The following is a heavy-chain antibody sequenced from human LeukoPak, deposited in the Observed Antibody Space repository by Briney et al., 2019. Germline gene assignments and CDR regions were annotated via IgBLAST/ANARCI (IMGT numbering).Heavy chain of an antibody. CDR3: ARLSDTEGSSTSYRASDI. CDR2: IKQDGSDK. J-gene: IGHJ3*02. CDR1: GFTFTTHW. D-gene: IGHD2-2*01. V-gene: IGHV3-7*01. Sequence: PGGSLRLSCAASGFTFTTHWMSWVRQAPGKGLEWVANIKQDGSDKPYLESVKGRFTISRDNAKNSLYLQMNSLRAEDTAVYYCARLSDTEGSSTSYRASDIWGQGTMVTVSS.